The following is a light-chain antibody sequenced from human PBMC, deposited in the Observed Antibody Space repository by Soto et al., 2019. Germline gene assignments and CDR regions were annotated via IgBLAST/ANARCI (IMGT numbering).Light chain of an antibody. CDR1: SS. V-gene: IGLV2-14*03. Sequence: QSALTQPASVSGSPGQSITISCTGTSSVSWYQHHPGKAPKLIMYNVSDRPSGVSSRFSGSKSGNTASLTISGLQADDEADYYCSSYTNTNTWVFGGGTQLTVL. CDR3: SSYTNTNTWV. CDR2: NVS. J-gene: IGLJ3*02.